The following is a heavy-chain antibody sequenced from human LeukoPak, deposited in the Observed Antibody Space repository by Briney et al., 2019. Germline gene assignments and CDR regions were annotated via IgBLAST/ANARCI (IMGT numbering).Heavy chain of an antibody. V-gene: IGHV4-4*07. CDR1: GGSISSYW. D-gene: IGHD3-16*02. CDR3: ARAGYTISSYRFDY. CDR2: IYTTGRT. Sequence: SDTLSLNCSVSGGSISSYWWSWIRQPAGKGLEFIGRIYTTGRTNYNPSLKSRVSMSVDTSKNKFSLELRSVTAADTAVYFCARAGYTISSYRFDYWGQGGLVTVSS. J-gene: IGHJ4*02.